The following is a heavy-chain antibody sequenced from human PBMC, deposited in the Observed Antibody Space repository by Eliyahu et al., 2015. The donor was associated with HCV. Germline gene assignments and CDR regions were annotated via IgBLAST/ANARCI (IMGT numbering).Heavy chain of an antibody. J-gene: IGHJ5*02. Sequence: QVQLVESGGGVVQPGRSLRLSCAASGFTFSSXXMXWVRRAPGKGLEGVAVIWYDGSNKYYADSVKGRFTISRDNSKNTLYLQMNSLRAEDTAVYYCARERFLQWLVQEVGPGRYNWFDPWGQGTLVTVSS. CDR1: GFTFSSXX. CDR3: ARERFLQWLVQEVGPGRYNWFDP. D-gene: IGHD6-19*01. V-gene: IGHV3-33*01. CDR2: IWYDGSNK.